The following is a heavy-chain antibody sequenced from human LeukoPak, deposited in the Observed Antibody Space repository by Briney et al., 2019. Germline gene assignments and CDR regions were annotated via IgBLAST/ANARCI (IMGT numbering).Heavy chain of an antibody. D-gene: IGHD2-2*01. J-gene: IGHJ5*02. Sequence: ASVKVSCKVSGYTLTELSMHWVRQAPGKGLEWMGGFDPEDGETIYAQKFQGGVTMTEDTSTDTAYMELSSLRSEDTAVYYCATSAATDIVVVPAAPLYNWFDPWGQGTLVTVSS. CDR3: ATSAATDIVVVPAAPLYNWFDP. CDR2: FDPEDGET. CDR1: GYTLTELS. V-gene: IGHV1-24*01.